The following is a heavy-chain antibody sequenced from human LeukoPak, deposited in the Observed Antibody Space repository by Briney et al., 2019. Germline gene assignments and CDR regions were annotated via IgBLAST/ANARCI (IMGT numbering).Heavy chain of an antibody. V-gene: IGHV3-48*03. J-gene: IGHJ6*02. CDR2: TDNSGSTI. Sequence: GGSLRLSCAASGFTFSSFAMNWVRQAPGKGLECISYTDNSGSTIYYAASVGGRFAMTRDDAKNSLYLQMDSLRAEDTAIYYCARNDDMDVWGQGTTVTVSS. CDR3: ARNDDMDV. CDR1: GFTFSSFA.